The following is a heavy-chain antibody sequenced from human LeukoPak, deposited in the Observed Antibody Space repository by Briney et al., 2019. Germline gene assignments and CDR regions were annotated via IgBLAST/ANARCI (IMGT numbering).Heavy chain of an antibody. Sequence: SQTLSLTCTVSGVSISSGGYYWSWIRQPPGKGLEWIGYIYYSGSTNYNPSLKSRVTISVDTSKNQFSLKLSSVTAADTAVYYCAAQMTTFMSWFDPWGQGTLVTVSS. D-gene: IGHD5-24*01. CDR2: IYYSGST. CDR1: GVSISSGGYY. CDR3: AAQMTTFMSWFDP. J-gene: IGHJ5*02. V-gene: IGHV4-61*08.